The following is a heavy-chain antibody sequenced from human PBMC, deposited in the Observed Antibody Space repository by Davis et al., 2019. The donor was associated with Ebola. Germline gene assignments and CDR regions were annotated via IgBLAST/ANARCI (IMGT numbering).Heavy chain of an antibody. J-gene: IGHJ6*02. CDR3: ARVLTMVQGVIPPDYYGMDV. CDR1: GDSVSSNSAA. CDR2: TYYRSKWYN. Sequence: LRLSCAISGDSVSSNSAAWNWIRQSPSRGLEWLGRTYYRSKWYNDYAVSVKSRITINPDTSKNQFSLQLNSVTPEDTAVYYCARVLTMVQGVIPPDYYGMDVWGQGTTVAVSS. D-gene: IGHD3-10*01. V-gene: IGHV6-1*01.